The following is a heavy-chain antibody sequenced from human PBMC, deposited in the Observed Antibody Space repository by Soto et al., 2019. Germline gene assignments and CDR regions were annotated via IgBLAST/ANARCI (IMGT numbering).Heavy chain of an antibody. CDR1: GYSFTGYW. D-gene: IGHD6-6*01. CDR2: IDPSDSYT. J-gene: IGHJ6*02. CDR3: ASRRIAARRDYYYGMDV. Sequence: PGESLKISCNGSGYSFTGYWISWVRQMPWKGLEWMGRIDPSDSYTNYSPSFQGHVTISADKSISTAYLQWSSLKASDTAMYYCASRRIAARRDYYYGMDVWGQGTTVTVSS. V-gene: IGHV5-10-1*01.